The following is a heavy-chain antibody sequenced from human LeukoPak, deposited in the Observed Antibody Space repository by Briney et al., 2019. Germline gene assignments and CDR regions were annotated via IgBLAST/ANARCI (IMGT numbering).Heavy chain of an antibody. Sequence: ASVKVSCKASGYIFTSYYIHWVRQAPGQGLEWMGIINPSGGTTNYAQKLQGRITMTSDTSTSTVYMELSSLRSEDTAVYYCATLPGIAVAGTDSWGQGTLVTVSS. CDR3: ATLPGIAVAGTDS. J-gene: IGHJ4*02. CDR1: GYIFTSYY. CDR2: INPSGGTT. V-gene: IGHV1-46*01. D-gene: IGHD6-19*01.